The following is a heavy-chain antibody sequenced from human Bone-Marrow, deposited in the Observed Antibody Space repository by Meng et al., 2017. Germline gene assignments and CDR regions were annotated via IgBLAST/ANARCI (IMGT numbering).Heavy chain of an antibody. Sequence: QASAPGLVKPSGTLCLTCSGSGASLSSSNWWSWVRQPPRKWLAWVGELYHSGSTNYNPSLKSRVTISVDKSKNQFSLKLSSVTAADTAVYYCARRVSGSGLTTDWFDPWGQGTLVTVSS. CDR1: GASLSSSNW. V-gene: IGHV4-4*02. J-gene: IGHJ5*02. D-gene: IGHD4-17*01. CDR3: ARRVSGSGLTTDWFDP. CDR2: LYHSGST.